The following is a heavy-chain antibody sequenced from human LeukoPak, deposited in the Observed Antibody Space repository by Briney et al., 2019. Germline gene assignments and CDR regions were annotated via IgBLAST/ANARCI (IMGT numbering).Heavy chain of an antibody. CDR2: THYRSKWSN. CDR1: GDSVSSNSAA. D-gene: IGHD6-13*01. CDR3: AGGGGTLTSGGLYSSSWYGIDY. V-gene: IGHV6-1*01. J-gene: IGHJ4*02. Sequence: SQTLSLTCVISGDSVSSNSAAWSWIRQSPSRGLEWLGRTHYRSKWSNDYAVSVKSRITINPDTSKNQFSLQLNSVTPEDTAVYYCAGGGGTLTSGGLYSSSWYGIDYWGQGTLVTVSS.